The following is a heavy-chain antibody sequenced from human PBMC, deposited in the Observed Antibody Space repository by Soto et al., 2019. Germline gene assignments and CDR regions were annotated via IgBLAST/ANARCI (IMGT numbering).Heavy chain of an antibody. D-gene: IGHD6-13*01. Sequence: QVQLVQSGAEVKKSGASVKVSCKASGYTFTSYDINWVRQATGQGLEWMGWMNPNSGNTGYAQKFQGRVTMTRNTSISTAYMELSSLRSEDTAVYYCARGAIAAAGAWFDPWGQGTLVTVSS. V-gene: IGHV1-8*01. CDR2: MNPNSGNT. CDR3: ARGAIAAAGAWFDP. J-gene: IGHJ5*02. CDR1: GYTFTSYD.